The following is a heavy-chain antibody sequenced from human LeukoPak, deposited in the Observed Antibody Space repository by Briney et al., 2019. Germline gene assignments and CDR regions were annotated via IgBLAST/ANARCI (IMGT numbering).Heavy chain of an antibody. CDR2: IYYSGST. Sequence: SETLSLTCTVSGGSISSYYWSWIRQPPGKGLEWIGYIYYSGSTNYNPSLKSRVTISIDTSKNQFSLKLSSVTAADTAVYYCARDLVTVTKGFDIWGQGTMVSVSS. CDR1: GGSISSYY. D-gene: IGHD4-17*01. CDR3: ARDLVTVTKGFDI. V-gene: IGHV4-59*01. J-gene: IGHJ3*02.